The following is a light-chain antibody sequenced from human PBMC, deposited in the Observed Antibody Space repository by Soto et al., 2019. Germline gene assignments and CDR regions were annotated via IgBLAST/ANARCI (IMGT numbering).Light chain of an antibody. Sequence: ALQMTQSPSSLSASVGDRVTIPCRASKGIRSDLGWYQQKPGKAPKLLIYAASSLQSGVPSRFSGSGSGTDFTLTISSLQPEDFATYYGLQDYNYPYTFGQGTKLEIK. V-gene: IGKV1-6*01. CDR3: LQDYNYPYT. J-gene: IGKJ2*01. CDR2: AAS. CDR1: KGIRSD.